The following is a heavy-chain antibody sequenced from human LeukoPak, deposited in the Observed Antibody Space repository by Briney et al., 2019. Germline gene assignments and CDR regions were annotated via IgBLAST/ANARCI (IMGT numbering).Heavy chain of an antibody. CDR1: GGSISSSSW. CDR2: IYHSGST. D-gene: IGHD1-1*01. Sequence: SGTLSLTCAVSGGSISSSSWWSWVRQPPGKGLEWIGEIYHSGSTNYNPSLKSRVTISVDKSKNQFSLKLSSVTAADTAVYYCARGELERRFGAFDYWGQGTLVTVSS. CDR3: ARGELERRFGAFDY. J-gene: IGHJ4*02. V-gene: IGHV4-4*02.